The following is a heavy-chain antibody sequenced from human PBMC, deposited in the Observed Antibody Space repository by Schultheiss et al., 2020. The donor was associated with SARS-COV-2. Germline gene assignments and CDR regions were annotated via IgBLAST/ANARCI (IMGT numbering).Heavy chain of an antibody. D-gene: IGHD3-3*01. J-gene: IGHJ6*02. Sequence: GGSLRLSCAASGFTFSSYGMHWVRQAPGKGLEWVAVIWYDGSNKYYADSVKGRFTISRDNAKNSLYLQMNSLRAEDTAVYYCARDYSSIFGVVITHYYGMEVRGQGTTVTGSS. V-gene: IGHV3-33*08. CDR1: GFTFSSYG. CDR2: IWYDGSNK. CDR3: ARDYSSIFGVVITHYYGMEV.